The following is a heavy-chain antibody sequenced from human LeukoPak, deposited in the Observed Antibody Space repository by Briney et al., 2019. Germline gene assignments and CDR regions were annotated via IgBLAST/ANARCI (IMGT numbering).Heavy chain of an antibody. CDR3: ARAKYYYYGMDV. V-gene: IGHV4-59*01. CDR1: GGSISSYY. CDR2: IYYSGST. J-gene: IGHJ6*02. Sequence: MSSETLSLTCTVSGGSISSYYWSWIRQPPGKGLEWIGYIYYSGSTNYNPSLKSRVTISVDTSKNQFSLKLSSVTAADTAVYYCARAKYYYYGMDVWGQGTTVTVSS.